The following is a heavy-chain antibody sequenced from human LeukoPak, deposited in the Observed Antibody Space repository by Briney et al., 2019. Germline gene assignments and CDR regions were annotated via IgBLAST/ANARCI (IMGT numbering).Heavy chain of an antibody. D-gene: IGHD4-17*01. CDR2: IYYSGST. V-gene: IGHV4-59*01. CDR3: ARLGGTVTDY. Sequence: SETLSLTRTVSGGSISSYYWSWIRQPPGKGLVWIGYIYYSGSTNYNPSLKSRVTISVDTSKNQFSLKLSSVTAADTAVYYCARLGGTVTDYWGQGTLVTVSS. CDR1: GGSISSYY. J-gene: IGHJ4*02.